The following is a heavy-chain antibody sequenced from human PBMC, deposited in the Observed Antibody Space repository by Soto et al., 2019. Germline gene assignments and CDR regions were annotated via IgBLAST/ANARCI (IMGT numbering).Heavy chain of an antibody. CDR3: ARDHFNIVVVPAAYYVMDV. CDR1: GFTFSSYA. J-gene: IGHJ6*02. D-gene: IGHD2-2*01. Sequence: GGSLRLSCAASGFTFSSYAMHWVRQAPGKGLEWVAVISYDGSNKYYADSVKGRFTISRDNSKNTLYLQMNSLRAEDTAVYYCARDHFNIVVVPAAYYVMDVWGQGTTVTVSS. CDR2: ISYDGSNK. V-gene: IGHV3-30-3*01.